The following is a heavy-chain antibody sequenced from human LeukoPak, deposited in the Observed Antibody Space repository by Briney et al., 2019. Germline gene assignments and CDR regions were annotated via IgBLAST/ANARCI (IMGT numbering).Heavy chain of an antibody. CDR3: ATSSGYSTPLDY. CDR1: GFTFSSYT. V-gene: IGHV3-21*01. J-gene: IGHJ4*02. D-gene: IGHD3-22*01. Sequence: GGSLRLSCAASGFTFSSYTMIWVRQAPGKGLEWVSTISGSGGNIYYADSVKDRLTISRDNAKTSLYLQMNSLRAEDTAVYYCATSSGYSTPLDYWGQGTLVTVSS. CDR2: ISGSGGNI.